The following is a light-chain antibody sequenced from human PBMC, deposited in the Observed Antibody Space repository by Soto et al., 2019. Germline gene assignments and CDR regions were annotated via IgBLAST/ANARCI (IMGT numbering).Light chain of an antibody. CDR2: DAS. CDR3: QQYNGYSTWT. J-gene: IGKJ1*01. CDR1: QSISIW. V-gene: IGKV1-5*01. Sequence: DIQMTQSPSTLPASVGDRITITCRASQSISIWLAWYQQTPGKAPKILIYDASRLETGVPSRFSGSGSGTEFTLTISSLQPDDFATYYCQQYNGYSTWTFGQGTKVDIK.